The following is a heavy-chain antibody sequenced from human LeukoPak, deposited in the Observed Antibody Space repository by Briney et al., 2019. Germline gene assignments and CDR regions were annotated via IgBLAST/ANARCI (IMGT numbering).Heavy chain of an antibody. J-gene: IGHJ4*02. Sequence: PGRSLRLSCAASGFTFSSYAMHWVRQAPGKGLEWVAVISYDGSNKYYADSVEGRFTISRDNSKNTLYLQMNSLRAEDTAVYYCARSPYYYDSSGYYQLYYFDYWGQGTLVTVSS. V-gene: IGHV3-30-3*01. CDR2: ISYDGSNK. CDR3: ARSPYYYDSSGYYQLYYFDY. CDR1: GFTFSSYA. D-gene: IGHD3-22*01.